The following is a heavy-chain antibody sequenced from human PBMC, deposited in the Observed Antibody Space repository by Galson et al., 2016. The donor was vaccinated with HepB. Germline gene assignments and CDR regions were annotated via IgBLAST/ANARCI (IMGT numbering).Heavy chain of an antibody. D-gene: IGHD2-15*01. Sequence: SETLSLTCTVSGGSISRYYWSWPRQPPGKRPEWIGYFYSTGSTNYNPSLKNRVTISVDTSKNQISLTLRSVTAADTAGYYCARVLGGADPPTADHAFDIWGHGTMVTVSS. CDR3: ARVLGGADPPTADHAFDI. V-gene: IGHV4-59*01. CDR2: FYSTGST. CDR1: GGSISRYY. J-gene: IGHJ3*02.